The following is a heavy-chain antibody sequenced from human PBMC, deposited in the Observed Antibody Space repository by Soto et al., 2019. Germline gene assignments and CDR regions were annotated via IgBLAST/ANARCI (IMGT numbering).Heavy chain of an antibody. V-gene: IGHV3-30*18. Sequence: QVQLVESGGGVVQPGRSLRLSCAASGFTFSSYGMHWVRQAPGKGLEWVAVISYDGSNKYYADSVKGRFTISRDNSKNTLYLQMNSLRAEDTAVYYCAKVSITMIVVAYFDYWGQGTLVTVSS. CDR1: GFTFSSYG. J-gene: IGHJ4*02. CDR2: ISYDGSNK. CDR3: AKVSITMIVVAYFDY. D-gene: IGHD3-22*01.